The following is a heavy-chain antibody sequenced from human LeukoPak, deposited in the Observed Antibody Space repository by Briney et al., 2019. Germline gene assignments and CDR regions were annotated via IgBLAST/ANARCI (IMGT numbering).Heavy chain of an antibody. CDR3: ARAHYYGSGSYLTYDALDI. Sequence: ASVKVSCKASGYTFTSYDINWVRQATGQGLEWMGWMNPNSGNTGYARKFQGRVTMTRNTSISTAYMELSSLRSEDTAVYYCARAHYYGSGSYLTYDALDIWGQGTMVTVSS. CDR2: MNPNSGNT. CDR1: GYTFTSYD. J-gene: IGHJ3*02. V-gene: IGHV1-8*01. D-gene: IGHD3-10*01.